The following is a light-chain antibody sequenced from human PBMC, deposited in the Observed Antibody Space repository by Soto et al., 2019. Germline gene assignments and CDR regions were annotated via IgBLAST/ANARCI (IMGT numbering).Light chain of an antibody. J-gene: IGKJ3*01. CDR3: QQISGYPLT. CDR1: QGISSA. Sequence: AIQLTQSPSSLSASVGDRVTITYKASQGISSAVAWYQQNPGKAPTLLIYDASTLESGVPSSFSGSRSGTAVTLTCSSLQPKDFATYDWQQISGYPLTFGPGNKVDI. CDR2: DAS. V-gene: IGKV1-13*02.